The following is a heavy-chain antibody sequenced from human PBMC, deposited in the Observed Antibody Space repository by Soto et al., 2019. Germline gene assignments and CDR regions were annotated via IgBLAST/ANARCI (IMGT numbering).Heavy chain of an antibody. J-gene: IGHJ3*02. Sequence: EVQLVESGGGLIQTGGSLTLSCAASGFSVTSNFMTWVRQAPGKGLEWVSILYSGGTTYYTDSVKGRFTISRDNSKNTLYLQMNSLRADDTAVYYCASRDRGVRAFDIWGQGTMVTVSS. CDR2: LYSGGTT. V-gene: IGHV3-53*01. CDR3: ASRDRGVRAFDI. D-gene: IGHD3-10*02. CDR1: GFSVTSNF.